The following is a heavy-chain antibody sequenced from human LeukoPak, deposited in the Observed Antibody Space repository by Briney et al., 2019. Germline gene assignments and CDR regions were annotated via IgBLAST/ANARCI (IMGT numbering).Heavy chain of an antibody. D-gene: IGHD4-17*01. CDR3: ARDSVTAYYYYYMDV. CDR2: ISSSSSTI. J-gene: IGHJ6*03. CDR1: GFTFSSYS. Sequence: GGSLRLSCAASGFTFSSYSMNWVRQAPGKGLEWVSYISSSSSTIYYADSAKGRFTISRDNAKNSLYLQMNSLRAEDTALYYCARDSVTAYYYYYMDVWGKGTTVTVSS. V-gene: IGHV3-48*04.